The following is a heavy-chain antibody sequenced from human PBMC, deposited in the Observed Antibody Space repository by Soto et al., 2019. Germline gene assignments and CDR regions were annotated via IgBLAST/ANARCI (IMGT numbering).Heavy chain of an antibody. V-gene: IGHV1-69*13. CDR1: GGTFSSYT. D-gene: IGHD4-17*01. CDR2: IIPIFGTA. Sequence: SVKVSCKASGGTFSSYTISWVRQAPGQGLEWMGGIIPIFGTANYAQKFQGRVTITADESTSTAYMELSSLRSEDTAVYYCARKNYYGDYYYGMDVWGQGTTVTVSS. CDR3: ARKNYYGDYYYGMDV. J-gene: IGHJ6*02.